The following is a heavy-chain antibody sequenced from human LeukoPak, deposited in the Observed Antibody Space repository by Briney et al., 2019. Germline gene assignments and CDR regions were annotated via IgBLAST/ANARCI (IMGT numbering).Heavy chain of an antibody. CDR3: ARGVAWEVPGGYFEY. CDR2: IYYSGST. V-gene: IGHV4-39*07. J-gene: IGHJ4*02. CDR1: GGSISSSSYY. D-gene: IGHD1-26*01. Sequence: KASETLSLTCTVSGGSISSSSYYWGWIRQPPGKGLEWIGSIYYSGSTYYNPSLKSRVTISVDTSKNQFSLRLSSVTAADTALYYCARGVAWEVPGGYFEYWGQGTLVTVAS.